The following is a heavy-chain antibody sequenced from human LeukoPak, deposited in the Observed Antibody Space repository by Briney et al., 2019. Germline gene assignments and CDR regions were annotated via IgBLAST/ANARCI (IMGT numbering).Heavy chain of an antibody. D-gene: IGHD2-15*01. V-gene: IGHV1-3*04. CDR3: ARDRVVGLAPFDP. CDR1: GYNFISYA. J-gene: IGHJ5*02. Sequence: ASVKVSCKASGYNFISYAMHWVRQAPGQSLEWMGWIHTDNGDTKYSHYFLGRVTITRDTSANTAYMELSSLRSEDTAVYYCARDRVVGLAPFDPWGQGTLVIVSS. CDR2: IHTDNGDT.